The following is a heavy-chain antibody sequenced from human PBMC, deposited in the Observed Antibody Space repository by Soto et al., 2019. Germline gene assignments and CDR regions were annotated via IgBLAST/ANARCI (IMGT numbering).Heavy chain of an antibody. D-gene: IGHD3-10*01. Sequence: GGSLRLSCAASGFSFSSHGMHWVRQAPGKGLEWVAVIWYDGNSKYYADSVKGRFTISRDNSKNTLDLQMNSLRAEDTAVYFCARGTTYYYGSGSPLPFDFWGQGTLVTVSS. CDR3: ARGTTYYYGSGSPLPFDF. V-gene: IGHV3-33*01. CDR2: IWYDGNSK. CDR1: GFSFSSHG. J-gene: IGHJ4*02.